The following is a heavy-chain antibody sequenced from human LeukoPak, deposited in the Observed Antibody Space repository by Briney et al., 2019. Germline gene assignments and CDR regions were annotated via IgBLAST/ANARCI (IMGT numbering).Heavy chain of an antibody. Sequence: GGSLRLSCAASGFTFDDYAMHWVRQAPGKGLEWVSLISGDGGDTYYADSVKGRFTISRDNSKNSLYLQMHSLRTEDTALYFCGKDIRERGYADFWGTGTLVTVSS. D-gene: IGHD3-22*01. CDR2: ISGDGGDT. V-gene: IGHV3-43*02. CDR3: GKDIRERGYADF. J-gene: IGHJ4*02. CDR1: GFTFDDYA.